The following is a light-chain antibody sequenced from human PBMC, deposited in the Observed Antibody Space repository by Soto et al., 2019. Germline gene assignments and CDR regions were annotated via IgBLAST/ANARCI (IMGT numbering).Light chain of an antibody. CDR3: QTWDTGIRV. V-gene: IGLV4-69*01. CDR2: LNGDGSH. CDR1: SGHSNYA. J-gene: IGLJ2*01. Sequence: QPVLTQSPSASASLGASVKLTCTLSSGHSNYAIAWHQQPPEKGPRYLMKLNGDGSHTKGDGIPDRFSGSSSGAERYLTISSLQSEDEADYYCQTWDTGIRVFGGGTQLTVL.